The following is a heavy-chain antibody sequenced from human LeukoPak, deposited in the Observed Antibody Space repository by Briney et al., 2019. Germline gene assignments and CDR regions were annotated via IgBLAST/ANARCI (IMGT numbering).Heavy chain of an antibody. CDR1: GGSFSGYY. CDR2: INHSGST. V-gene: IGHV4-34*01. J-gene: IGHJ6*02. Sequence: SETLSLTCAVYGGSFSGYYWSWIRQPPGKGLEWIGEINHSGSTNYNPSLKSRVTISVDTTKNQFSLKLSSVTAADTAVYYCARGVPMDVWGQGTTVTVSS. CDR3: ARGVPMDV.